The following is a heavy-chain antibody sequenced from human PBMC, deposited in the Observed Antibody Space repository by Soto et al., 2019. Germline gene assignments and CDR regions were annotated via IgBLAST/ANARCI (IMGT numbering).Heavy chain of an antibody. CDR1: GDTFTNFG. J-gene: IGHJ5*02. D-gene: IGHD3-10*01. CDR3: ASVLRGVVNWFDP. Sequence: HLVQSGPEVKKPGASVTVSCKTSGDTFTNFGLSWVRQDPGQGLEWMGWIATYNSNKNYAQKFQGRLTLTTDTSTSTGYMELKSLEYDDTAVYYCASVLRGVVNWFDPWGQGTLGTVSS. CDR2: IATYNSNK. V-gene: IGHV1-18*01.